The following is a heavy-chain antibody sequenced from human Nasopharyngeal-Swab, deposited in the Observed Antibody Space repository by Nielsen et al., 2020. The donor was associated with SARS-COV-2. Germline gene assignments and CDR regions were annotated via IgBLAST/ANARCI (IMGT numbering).Heavy chain of an antibody. J-gene: IGHJ6*03. CDR3: AKYYGDYPYYYYYMDV. Sequence: GGSLRLSCAASGFTFSSYAMSWVRQAPGKGLEWVSAISGSGGSTYYADSVKGRFTISRDNSKNTLYLQMNSLRAKDTAVYYCAKYYGDYPYYYYYMDVWGKGTTVTVSS. D-gene: IGHD4-17*01. CDR2: ISGSGGST. V-gene: IGHV3-23*01. CDR1: GFTFSSYA.